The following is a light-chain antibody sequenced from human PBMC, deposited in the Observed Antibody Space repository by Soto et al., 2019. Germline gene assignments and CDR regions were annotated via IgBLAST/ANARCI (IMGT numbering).Light chain of an antibody. J-gene: IGKJ1*01. CDR1: LTVGTN. CDR3: QHPNNWPPGT. CDR2: GAS. Sequence: EVVMTQSPATLSVSRGERATLSCRASLTVGTNLAWYQQKPGQPPRLLIYGASTRATGIPARFSGSGSGTDVTLTISSLQSEDFAVYYCQHPNNWPPGTFGQGTKVEIK. V-gene: IGKV3-15*01.